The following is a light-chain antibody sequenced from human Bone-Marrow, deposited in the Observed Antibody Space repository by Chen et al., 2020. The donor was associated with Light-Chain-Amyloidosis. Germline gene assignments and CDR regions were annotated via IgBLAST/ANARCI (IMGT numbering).Light chain of an antibody. Sequence: DIQMTQSPSSLSASVGDRVTITCRASQRISSYLNWYQQKPGKAPKLLIHTASTLQSAVPSRFSGSGSGTDFTLTISSLQPEDFASYYCQQSYSDPWAFGHGTKVEI. V-gene: IGKV1-39*01. CDR1: QRISSY. CDR2: TAS. CDR3: QQSYSDPWA. J-gene: IGKJ1*01.